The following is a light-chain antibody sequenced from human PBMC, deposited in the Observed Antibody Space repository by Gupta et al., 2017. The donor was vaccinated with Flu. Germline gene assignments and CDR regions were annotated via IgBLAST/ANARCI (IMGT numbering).Light chain of an antibody. CDR3: QQTHGTPPT. CDR2: AAS. Sequence: DIQMTQSPSSLSASVGDRVTITCRASQSISTYLAWYQQKPGKAPKLLIYAASSLQSGVPSRFSGSGSGTDFTLTISRLQPEDFATYYCQQTHGTPPTFGGGTKVEI. CDR1: QSISTY. J-gene: IGKJ4*01. V-gene: IGKV1-39*01.